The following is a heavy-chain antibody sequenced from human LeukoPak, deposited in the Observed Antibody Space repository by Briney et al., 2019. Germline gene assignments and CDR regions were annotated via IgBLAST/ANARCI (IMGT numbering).Heavy chain of an antibody. Sequence: GGSLRLSCAVSGFTLSSYWMSWVRQAPGKGLEWVANIKEDGSEKYYVDSVKGRFTISKDNAKKSLYLQMNSLRAEDTAVYYCARTRLAYCGGDCYSGLGYWGQGSLVTVSS. V-gene: IGHV3-7*01. CDR1: GFTLSSYW. CDR3: ARTRLAYCGGDCYSGLGY. D-gene: IGHD2-21*02. CDR2: IKEDGSEK. J-gene: IGHJ4*02.